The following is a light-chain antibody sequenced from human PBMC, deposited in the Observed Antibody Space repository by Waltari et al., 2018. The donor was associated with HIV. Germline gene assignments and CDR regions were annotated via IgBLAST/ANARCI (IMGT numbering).Light chain of an antibody. CDR3: CSYADSTTLV. CDR1: RSDVRTYNL. J-gene: IGLJ2*01. Sequence: QSALTQPAPVSGSPGQSITVSCTRTRSDVRTYNLVPWYQDHPGKAPKLRIYEVTKRPSGVSNRFTGSKSGNTASLTISGLQAEDEADYYCCSYADSTTLVFGGGTKLTVL. V-gene: IGLV2-23*02. CDR2: EVT.